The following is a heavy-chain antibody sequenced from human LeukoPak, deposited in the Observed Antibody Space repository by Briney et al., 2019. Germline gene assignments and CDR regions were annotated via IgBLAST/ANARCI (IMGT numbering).Heavy chain of an antibody. D-gene: IGHD4-23*01. CDR2: ISAYNGNT. CDR1: GYTFTSYG. J-gene: IGHJ5*02. V-gene: IGHV1-18*01. Sequence: GASVNVSCKASGYTFTSYGISWVRQAPGQGLEWMGWISAYNGNTNYAQKLQGRVTMTTDTSTSTAYMELRSLRSDDTAVYYCASTPRGTVVSWFDPWGQGTLVTVSS. CDR3: ASTPRGTVVSWFDP.